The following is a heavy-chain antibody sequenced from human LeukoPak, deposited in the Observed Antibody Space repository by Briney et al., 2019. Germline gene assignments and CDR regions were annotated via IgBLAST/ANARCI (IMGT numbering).Heavy chain of an antibody. CDR3: AKDLVGATVRLSAFDI. Sequence: GGPLRLSCAASGFTFSSYAMSWVRQAPGKGLEWVAVISYDGSNKYYGDSVKGRFTISRDNSKNTLYLQMNSLRAEDTAVYYCAKDLVGATVRLSAFDIWGQGTMVTVSS. V-gene: IGHV3-30*18. J-gene: IGHJ3*02. D-gene: IGHD1-26*01. CDR1: GFTFSSYA. CDR2: ISYDGSNK.